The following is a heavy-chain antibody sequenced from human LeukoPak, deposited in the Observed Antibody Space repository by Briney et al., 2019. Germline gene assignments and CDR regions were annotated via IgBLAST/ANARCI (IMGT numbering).Heavy chain of an antibody. CDR3: ARDYDILAGYPGLNPLFDY. CDR1: GYTFTSYG. V-gene: IGHV1-18*01. D-gene: IGHD3-9*01. J-gene: IGHJ4*02. Sequence: GASVKVSCKASGYTFTSYGISWVRQAPGQGLEWMGWISAYNGNTNYAQKLQGRVTMTTDTSTSTAYMELRSLRSDDTAVYYCARDYDILAGYPGLNPLFDYWGQGTLVTVSS. CDR2: ISAYNGNT.